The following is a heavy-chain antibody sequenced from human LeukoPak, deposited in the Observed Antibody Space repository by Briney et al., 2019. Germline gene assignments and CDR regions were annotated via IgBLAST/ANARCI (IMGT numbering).Heavy chain of an antibody. CDR1: GFTFSSYS. J-gene: IGHJ3*02. D-gene: IGHD6-13*01. CDR3: ARGYSSSRDAFDI. V-gene: IGHV3-48*04. Sequence: GGSLRLSCAASGFTFSSYSMNWVRQAPGKGLEWVSYISSSSSTIYHADSVKGRFTISRDNAKNSLYLQMNSLRAEDTAVYYCARGYSSSRDAFDIWGQGTMVTVSS. CDR2: ISSSSSTI.